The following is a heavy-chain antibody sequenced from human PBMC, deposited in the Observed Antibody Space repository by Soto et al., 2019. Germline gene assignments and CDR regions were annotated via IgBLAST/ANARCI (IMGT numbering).Heavy chain of an antibody. CDR2: INPILGTP. CDR1: GATYSTSA. J-gene: IGHJ4*02. CDR3: ARGGVDVVATSAFDY. Sequence: SVKVSCKASGATYSTSAISWVRQAPGQGLEWMGGINPILGTPDYAHKFQGRVTITADESTSTVYMELGSLRSEDTALYLCARGGVDVVATSAFDYWGQGTLVTVSS. D-gene: IGHD5-12*01. V-gene: IGHV1-69*13.